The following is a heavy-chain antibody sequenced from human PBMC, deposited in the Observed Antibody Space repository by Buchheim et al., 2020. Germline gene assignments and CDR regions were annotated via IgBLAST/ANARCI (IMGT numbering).Heavy chain of an antibody. CDR3: ARSVNWNQDY. Sequence: EVQLLQSGGGLVQPGGSLRLSCAVSGFTFSIYDMTWVRQAPGKGLEWVSSISRTGDGTTYADSVKGRFTISRDNSKNTLYPQMNSLRAEDTAVYYCARSVNWNQDYWGQGTL. V-gene: IGHV3-23*01. CDR2: ISRTGDGT. CDR1: GFTFSIYD. J-gene: IGHJ4*02. D-gene: IGHD1-1*01.